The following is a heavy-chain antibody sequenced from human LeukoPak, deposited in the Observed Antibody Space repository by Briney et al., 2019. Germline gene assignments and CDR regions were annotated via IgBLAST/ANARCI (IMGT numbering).Heavy chain of an antibody. CDR3: AKPALSYGSGSYFDY. CDR2: ISGSGGST. Sequence: GGSLRLSCAASGFTFSSCAMSWVRQAPGKGLEWVSAISGSGGSTYYADSVKGRFTISRDNSKNTLYLQMNSLRAEDTAVYYCAKPALSYGSGSYFDYWGQGTLVTVSS. V-gene: IGHV3-23*01. D-gene: IGHD3-10*01. CDR1: GFTFSSCA. J-gene: IGHJ4*02.